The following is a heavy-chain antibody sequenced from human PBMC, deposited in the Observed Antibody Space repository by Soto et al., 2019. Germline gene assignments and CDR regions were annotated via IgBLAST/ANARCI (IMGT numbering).Heavy chain of an antibody. CDR3: ASGRTNGVCHGAFDI. CDR1: GYTFTGYY. Sequence: ASVKVSCKASGYTFTGYYMHWVRQAPGQGLEWMGWINPNIGGTNYAQKFQGWVTITTDKSTSTAYMELSSLRSEDTAVYYCASGRTNGVCHGAFDIWGQGTMVTVSS. V-gene: IGHV1-2*04. J-gene: IGHJ3*02. D-gene: IGHD2-8*01. CDR2: INPNIGGT.